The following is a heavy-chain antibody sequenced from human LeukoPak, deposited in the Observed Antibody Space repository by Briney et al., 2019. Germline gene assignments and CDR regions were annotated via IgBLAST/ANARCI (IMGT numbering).Heavy chain of an antibody. Sequence: SETLSLTCTVSGGXISSYYCSWIRQPPGKGLEWIGYVHYSGTTNYNPSLKSRVTISVDTSKNLFSLKLSSVTAADTAVYYCAGHKSGYYTAFDSWGQGTLATVSS. CDR3: AGHKSGYYTAFDS. J-gene: IGHJ4*02. CDR2: VHYSGTT. CDR1: GGXISSYY. V-gene: IGHV4-59*08. D-gene: IGHD3-3*01.